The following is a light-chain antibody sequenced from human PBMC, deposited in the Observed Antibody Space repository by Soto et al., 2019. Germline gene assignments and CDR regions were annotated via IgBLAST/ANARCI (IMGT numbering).Light chain of an antibody. J-gene: IGLJ1*01. CDR1: SSNIGNNY. CDR2: DNN. CDR3: GTWDSSLSAYV. Sequence: QSVLTQPPSVSAAPGQKVTISRSGSSSNIGNNYVSWYQQLPGTAPKLLIYDNNKRPSGIPDRFSGSKSGTSATLGITGLQTGDEADYYCGTWDSSLSAYVSGTGTKVTVL. V-gene: IGLV1-51*01.